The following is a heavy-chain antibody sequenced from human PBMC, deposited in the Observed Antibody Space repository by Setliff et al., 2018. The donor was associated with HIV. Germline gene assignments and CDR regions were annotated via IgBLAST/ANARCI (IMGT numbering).Heavy chain of an antibody. CDR2: INTSGST. D-gene: IGHD3-22*01. J-gene: IGHJ4*02. CDR1: GGSVSNYY. V-gene: IGHV4-4*07. CDR3: ARHFDGYDYNSAY. Sequence: SETLSLTCTVSGGSVSNYYWTWIRQSAGKGLEWIGHINTSGSTKYNPSLKSRLTMSVDSPGNQFSLTLTSVTAADTAVYYCARHFDGYDYNSAYWGQGTLVTVSS.